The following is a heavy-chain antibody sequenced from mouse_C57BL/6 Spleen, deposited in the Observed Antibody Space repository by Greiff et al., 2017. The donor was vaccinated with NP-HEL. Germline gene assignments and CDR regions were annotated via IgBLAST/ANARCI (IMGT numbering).Heavy chain of an antibody. V-gene: IGHV1-18*01. CDR1: GYTFTDYN. CDR3: ARRRYGSSPWFAY. D-gene: IGHD1-1*01. Sequence: VQLQQSGPELVKPGASVKIPCKASGYTFTDYNMDWVKQSHGKSLEWIGDINPNNGGTIYNQKFKGKATLTVDKASSTAYMELRSLTSEDTAVYYCARRRYGSSPWFAYWGQGTLVTVSA. J-gene: IGHJ3*01. CDR2: INPNNGGT.